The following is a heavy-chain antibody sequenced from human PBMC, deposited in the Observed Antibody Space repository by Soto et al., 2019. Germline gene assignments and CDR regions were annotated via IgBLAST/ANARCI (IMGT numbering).Heavy chain of an antibody. J-gene: IGHJ4*02. CDR1: GYTFTSYY. CDR2: INPSGGST. V-gene: IGHV1-46*01. CDR3: ASVCCSGGRCYSIDY. D-gene: IGHD2-15*01. Sequence: QVQLVQSGAEVKKPGASVKVSCKASGYTFTSYYMHWVRQAPGQGLEWMGIINPSGGSTSYAQKFQVRVTMTRDTSASAVYMEVSSLRYEDRAVYYCASVCCSGGRCYSIDYWGQGTLVTVSS.